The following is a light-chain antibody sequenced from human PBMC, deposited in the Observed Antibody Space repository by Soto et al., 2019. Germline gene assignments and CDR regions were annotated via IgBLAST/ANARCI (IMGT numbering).Light chain of an antibody. J-gene: IGLJ1*01. Sequence: QSALTQPASVSGSPGQSITISCTGTSSVVGGYNYVAWYQQHPGKAPKLIIYDVTNRPAGVSNRFSGSKSGNTASLTISGLQADDEADYHCSSYTSGSTPDVFGTGTKLTVL. CDR1: SSVVGGYNY. V-gene: IGLV2-14*01. CDR3: SSYTSGSTPDV. CDR2: DVT.